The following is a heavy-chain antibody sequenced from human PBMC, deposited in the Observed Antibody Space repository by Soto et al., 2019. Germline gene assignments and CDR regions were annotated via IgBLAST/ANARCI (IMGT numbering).Heavy chain of an antibody. CDR1: EFTFSSHT. CDR2: ISAGGRTT. CDR3: AKHQDGYYKPPVY. J-gene: IGHJ4*02. D-gene: IGHD3-9*01. V-gene: IGHV3-23*01. Sequence: EVQLLESGGGLVQPGGSLRLSCAATEFTFSSHTMSWVRQAPGKGLEWVSAISAGGRTTKYADSVKGRFTISRDNSKNTLYMQMDSLRAEDTAVYYCAKHQDGYYKPPVYWGQGTLVTVSS.